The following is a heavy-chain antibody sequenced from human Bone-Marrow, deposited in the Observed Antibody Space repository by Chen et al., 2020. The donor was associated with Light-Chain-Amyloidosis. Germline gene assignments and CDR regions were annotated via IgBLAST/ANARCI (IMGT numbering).Heavy chain of an antibody. J-gene: IGHJ4*02. V-gene: IGHV1-46*01. Sequence: QVQLVQSAAEVKKPGSAVKVSCKSLGGASSSYAISWVRQAPGQGLEWMGIINPSGGSTSYAQKFQGRVTMTRDTSTSTVYMELSSLRSEDTAVYYCARSGSGSFTSGYDYWGQGTLVTVSS. CDR1: GGASSSYA. CDR2: INPSGGST. D-gene: IGHD1-26*01. CDR3: ARSGSGSFTSGYDY.